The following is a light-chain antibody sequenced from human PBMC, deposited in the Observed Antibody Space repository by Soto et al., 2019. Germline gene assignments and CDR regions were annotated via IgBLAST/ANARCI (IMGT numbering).Light chain of an antibody. CDR3: QQRSNWPIT. CDR2: GAS. CDR1: QSVSSSY. V-gene: IGKV3D-20*02. J-gene: IGKJ5*01. Sequence: VLPQSPGTLSLSPGEGATLSCRASQSVSSSYLAWYQQKPVQAPRLLIFGASSRATGIPDRFSGSGSGTDFTLSIISREPEDFAVYYCQQRSNWPITFGQGTRLEIK.